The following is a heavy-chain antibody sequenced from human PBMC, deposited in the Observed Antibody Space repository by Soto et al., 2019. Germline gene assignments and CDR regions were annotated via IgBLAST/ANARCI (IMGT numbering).Heavy chain of an antibody. Sequence: ASVKVSCKASGYTFTSYYMHWVRQAPGQGLEWMGIINPSGGSTSYAQKFQGRVTMTRDTSTSTAYMELSSLRSEDTAVYYCARDDELRFLEWFQSSGMDVWGQGTTVTVSS. CDR3: ARDDELRFLEWFQSSGMDV. J-gene: IGHJ6*02. D-gene: IGHD3-3*01. CDR2: INPSGGST. CDR1: GYTFTSYY. V-gene: IGHV1-46*01.